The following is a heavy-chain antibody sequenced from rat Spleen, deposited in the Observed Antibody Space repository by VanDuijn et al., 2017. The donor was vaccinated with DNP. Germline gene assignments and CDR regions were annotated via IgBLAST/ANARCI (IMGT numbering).Heavy chain of an antibody. CDR3: ARSKGSGPGAMDA. Sequence: EVQLQESGPGLVKPSQSLSLTCSVTGYSIPSSYRWNWIRKFPGNKLEWMGYINSAGSTNYNPSLKSRISITRDTSKNQFFLQVNSVTTEDTATYYCARSKGSGPGAMDAWGQGTSVTVSS. V-gene: IGHV3-3*01. CDR1: GYSIPSSYR. D-gene: IGHD1-1*01. CDR2: INSAGST. J-gene: IGHJ4*01.